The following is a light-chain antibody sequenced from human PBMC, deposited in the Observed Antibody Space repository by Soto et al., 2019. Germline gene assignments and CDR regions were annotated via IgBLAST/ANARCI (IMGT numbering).Light chain of an antibody. Sequence: ENVLTQSPGTLSLSPGERATLSCRASQSVGRNYIAWFQQKPGQAPRLLMHTASVRATGIPDRFSGSGSGTDFTLTIIRLEPEDFAVFYCQQYAASPLTFGGGTKVEI. J-gene: IGKJ4*01. V-gene: IGKV3-20*01. CDR2: TAS. CDR1: QSVGRNY. CDR3: QQYAASPLT.